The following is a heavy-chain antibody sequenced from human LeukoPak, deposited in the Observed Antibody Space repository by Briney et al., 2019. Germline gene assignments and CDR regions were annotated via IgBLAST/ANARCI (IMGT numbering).Heavy chain of an antibody. CDR3: AKPPRGYSYGYYFDY. CDR2: LSYDGINK. Sequence: GGLLIPCCAAGGFTISGAFYCLGRPAPREGGEGGVVLSYDGINKYYADSVKGRFTISRDNSKNTLYLQMNRLRAEDTAVYYCAKPPRGYSYGYYFDYWGQGTLVTVSS. CDR1: GFTISGAF. V-gene: IGHV3-30*18. D-gene: IGHD5-18*01. J-gene: IGHJ4*02.